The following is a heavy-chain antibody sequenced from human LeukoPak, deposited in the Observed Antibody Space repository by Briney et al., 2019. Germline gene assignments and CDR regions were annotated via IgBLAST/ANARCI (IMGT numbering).Heavy chain of an antibody. CDR3: ASGGWVVGNYFDY. CDR2: IIPTFGTA. J-gene: IGHJ4*02. Sequence: GASVKVSCKASGGTFSSYAISWVRQAPGQGLEWMGGIIPTFGTANYAQKFQGRVTITADKSTSTAYMELSSLRSEDTAVYYCASGGWVVGNYFDYWGQGTLVTVSS. V-gene: IGHV1-69*06. D-gene: IGHD1-26*01. CDR1: GGTFSSYA.